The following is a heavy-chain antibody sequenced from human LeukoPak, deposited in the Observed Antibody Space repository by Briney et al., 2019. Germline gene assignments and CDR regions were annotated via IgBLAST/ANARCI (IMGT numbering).Heavy chain of an antibody. CDR2: ISYDGSNK. J-gene: IGHJ3*01. V-gene: IGHV3-30*03. CDR3: VRDLHWGGFDV. D-gene: IGHD7-27*01. CDR1: GFTFSSYG. Sequence: GGSLRLSCAASGFTFSSYGMPWVRQAPGKGLEWVAVISYDGSNKYYADSVKGRFTISRDNPKSTVSLQMSSLRAEDTALYYCVRDLHWGGFDVWGQGTMVTVSS.